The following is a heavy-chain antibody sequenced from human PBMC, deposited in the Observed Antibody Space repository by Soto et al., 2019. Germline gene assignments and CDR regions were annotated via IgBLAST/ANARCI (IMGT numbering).Heavy chain of an antibody. Sequence: SETLSLTCAVSGGSINSGSYSWSWIRQPPGKGLEWIGSIYHSGSTYYNPSLKSRVTISLDRSKNQFSLKLSSVTAADTAVYYCAACYGDYWFDPWGQGTLVTVSS. J-gene: IGHJ5*02. CDR2: IYHSGST. CDR3: AACYGDYWFDP. CDR1: GGSINSGSYS. D-gene: IGHD4-17*01. V-gene: IGHV4-30-2*01.